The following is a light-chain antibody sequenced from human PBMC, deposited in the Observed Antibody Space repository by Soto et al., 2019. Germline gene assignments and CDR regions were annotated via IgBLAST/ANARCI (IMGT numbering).Light chain of an antibody. V-gene: IGKV3-15*01. CDR3: QQYHNWPA. CDR1: QSVSNN. Sequence: EIVFTQSPGTLSLSPVERATLSCRASQSVSNNYLAWYQQKPGQAPRLLIYGAATRATGIPARFSGSGSGTEFTLTINSLQSEDFAVYYCQQYHNWPAFGQGTKVDIK. CDR2: GAA. J-gene: IGKJ1*01.